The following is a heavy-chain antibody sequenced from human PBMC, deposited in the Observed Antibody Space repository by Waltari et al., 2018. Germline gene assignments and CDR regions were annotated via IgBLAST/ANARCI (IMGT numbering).Heavy chain of an antibody. CDR2: IYYSGST. CDR3: ARSGGDAFDI. V-gene: IGHV4-39*01. CDR1: GGSISSSSYY. Sequence: QLQLQELGPGLVKPSETLSLTCTVSGGSISSSSYYWGWIRQPPGKGLEWIGSIYYSGSTYYNPSLKSRVTISVDTSKNQFSLKLSSVTAADTAVYYCARSGGDAFDIWGQGTMVTVSS. J-gene: IGHJ3*02. D-gene: IGHD1-26*01.